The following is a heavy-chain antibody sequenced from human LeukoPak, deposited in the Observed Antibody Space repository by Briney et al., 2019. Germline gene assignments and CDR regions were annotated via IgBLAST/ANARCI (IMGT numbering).Heavy chain of an antibody. CDR1: GFTFSSYS. J-gene: IGHJ4*02. CDR2: ISSSSSTI. D-gene: IGHD3-10*01. CDR3: ARGGYYGSGNDYYFDY. Sequence: GGSLRLSCAASGFTFSSYSMNWVLQAPGKGLEWVSYISSSSSTIYYADSVKGRFTISRDNAKNSLYLQMNSLRAEDTAVYYCARGGYYGSGNDYYFDYWGQGTLVTVSS. V-gene: IGHV3-48*01.